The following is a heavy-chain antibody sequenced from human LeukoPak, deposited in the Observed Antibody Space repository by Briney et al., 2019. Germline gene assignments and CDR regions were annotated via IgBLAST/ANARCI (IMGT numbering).Heavy chain of an antibody. V-gene: IGHV3-33*01. Sequence: GGSLRLSCAASGFTFSAYGMHWVRQAPGKGLEWVAVIWYDGSNKYYADSVKGRFTISRDNSKNTLYLQMNSLRAEDTAVYYCARWPYYSESGFDSWGQGTLVTVSS. CDR1: GFTFSAYG. D-gene: IGHD3-10*01. CDR2: IWYDGSNK. J-gene: IGHJ4*02. CDR3: ARWPYYSESGFDS.